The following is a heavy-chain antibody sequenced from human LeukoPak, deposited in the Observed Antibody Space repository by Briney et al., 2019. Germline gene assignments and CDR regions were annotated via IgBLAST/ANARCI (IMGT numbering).Heavy chain of an antibody. CDR1: GGSFSGYY. D-gene: IGHD4-23*01. J-gene: IGHJ6*02. CDR3: ARDNHTVDYYYGMDV. Sequence: SETLSLTCAVYGGSFSGYYRSWIRQPPGKGLEWIGEINHSGSTNYNPSLKSRVTISVDTSKNQFSLKLSSVTAADTAVYYCARDNHTVDYYYGMDVWGQGTTVTVSS. V-gene: IGHV4-34*01. CDR2: INHSGST.